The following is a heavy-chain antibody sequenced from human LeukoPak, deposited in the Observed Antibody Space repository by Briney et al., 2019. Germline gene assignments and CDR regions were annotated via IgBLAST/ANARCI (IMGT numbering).Heavy chain of an antibody. CDR2: ISSSSSYI. CDR1: GFTFSSYS. Sequence: GGSLRLSCAASGFTFSSYSMNWVRQAPGKGLEWVSSISSSSSYIYYADSVKGRFTISRDNAKNSLYLQMNSLRAEDTAVYYCARPREQLHPKTSDAFDIWGQGTMVTVSS. V-gene: IGHV3-21*04. CDR3: ARPREQLHPKTSDAFDI. D-gene: IGHD6-13*01. J-gene: IGHJ3*02.